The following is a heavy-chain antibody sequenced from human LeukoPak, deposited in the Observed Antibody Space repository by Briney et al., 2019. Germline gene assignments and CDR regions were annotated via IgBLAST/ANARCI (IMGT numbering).Heavy chain of an antibody. Sequence: GEPLHISFQGPGCGFTSYWIGWVRPVPGKGRGWIGIIYSGDSDTRYSPSFQGQVTISADKSISTAYLQWSSLKASDTAMYYCARYTYYYGSGSRFRGCVWGQGTTVTVSS. V-gene: IGHV5-51*01. J-gene: IGHJ6*02. D-gene: IGHD3-10*01. CDR2: IYSGDSDT. CDR3: ARYTYYYGSGSRFRGCV. CDR1: GCGFTSYW.